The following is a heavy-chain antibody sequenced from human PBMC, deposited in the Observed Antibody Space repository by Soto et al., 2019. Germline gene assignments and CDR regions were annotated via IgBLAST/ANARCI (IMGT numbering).Heavy chain of an antibody. CDR1: GYTFTSYD. CDR3: ARFSRTYYYGSGSSEDY. D-gene: IGHD3-10*01. J-gene: IGHJ4*02. CDR2: MNPNSGNT. V-gene: IGHV1-8*01. Sequence: QVQLVQSGAEVKKPGASVKVSCKASGYTFTSYDINWVRQATGQGLEWMGWMNPNSGNTGYAQKFQGRVTMIRNTFISTAYMELSSLRSEDTAVYYCARFSRTYYYGSGSSEDYWGQGTLFTVSS.